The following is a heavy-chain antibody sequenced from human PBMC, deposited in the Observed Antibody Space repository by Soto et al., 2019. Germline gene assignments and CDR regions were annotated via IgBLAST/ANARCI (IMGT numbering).Heavy chain of an antibody. V-gene: IGHV3-48*01. CDR1: GFTFSSHS. Sequence: EVQLVESGGGLVQPGGSLSLSCAASGFTFSSHSMNWVRQAPGKGLEWVSYISSSGNTIFYADSVKGRFTISRDSAKNSLFLQKNNLRAEDTAVYYCARDRYGDYVVNDWGQGTLVTVSS. J-gene: IGHJ4*02. CDR2: ISSSGNTI. D-gene: IGHD4-17*01. CDR3: ARDRYGDYVVND.